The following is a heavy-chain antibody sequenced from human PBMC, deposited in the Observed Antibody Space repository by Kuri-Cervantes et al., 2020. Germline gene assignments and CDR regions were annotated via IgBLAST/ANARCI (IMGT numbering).Heavy chain of an antibody. Sequence: GSLRLSCAVYGGSFSGYYWSWIRQPPGKGLEWLGEINHSGSTTLKSRVTISVDRSKNQFSLKINSATVADTAVYYCASSPIPHAWGPYRMKGDNWSDPWGQGTLVTVSS. CDR1: GGSFSGYY. CDR2: INHSGST. V-gene: IGHV4-34*01. J-gene: IGHJ5*02. D-gene: IGHD3-16*02. CDR3: ASSPIPHAWGPYRMKGDNWSDP.